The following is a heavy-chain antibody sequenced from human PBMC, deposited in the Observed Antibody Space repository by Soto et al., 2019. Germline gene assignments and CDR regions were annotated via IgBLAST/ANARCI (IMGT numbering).Heavy chain of an antibody. CDR2: FDPGDGET. V-gene: IGHV1-24*01. CDR1: GHTLTELS. CDR3: AAGGTRWLHSPFAY. D-gene: IGHD1-1*01. J-gene: IGHJ4*02. Sequence: QVQLVQSGAEVKKPGASVKVSCKVSGHTLTELSMHWVRLAPGKGLEWMGGFDPGDGETISAQKFQGRVTMTEDTSTDSTYLELSSLRSEDTAVYYCAAGGTRWLHSPFAYWGQGTLVTISS.